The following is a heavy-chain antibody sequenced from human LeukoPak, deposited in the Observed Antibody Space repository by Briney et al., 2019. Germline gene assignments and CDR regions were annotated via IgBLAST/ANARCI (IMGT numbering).Heavy chain of an antibody. J-gene: IGHJ3*02. CDR3: ARGSMTGAKFLAFEI. CDR2: ISGYNGNT. Sequence: ASVNVSCKASGYTFTTYGIAWVRLAPGQGLEWMGWISGYNGNTNYAQKLQGRVTMTTDTSTSTANMELRSLRFDDTAVYYCARGSMTGAKFLAFEIWGQGTMVTVSS. V-gene: IGHV1-18*01. CDR1: GYTFTTYG. D-gene: IGHD1-20*01.